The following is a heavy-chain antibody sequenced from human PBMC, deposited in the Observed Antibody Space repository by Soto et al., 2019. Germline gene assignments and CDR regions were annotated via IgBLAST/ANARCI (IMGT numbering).Heavy chain of an antibody. CDR2: IWYDGSNK. CDR3: ARDRATDPVASPQDS. Sequence: QVQLVESGGGVVQPGRSLRLSCAASGFIYSTYAMHWVRQAPGKGLECVALIWYDGSNKYYADSVKGRFTISRDNSKNTLYLQMDSLGAEDTAIYDCARDRATDPVASPQDSWGQGTLVTVSS. CDR1: GFIYSTYA. V-gene: IGHV3-33*01. J-gene: IGHJ4*02. D-gene: IGHD5-12*01.